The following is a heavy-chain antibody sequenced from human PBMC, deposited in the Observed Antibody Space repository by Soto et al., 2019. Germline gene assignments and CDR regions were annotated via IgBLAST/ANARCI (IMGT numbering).Heavy chain of an antibody. CDR1: GYSFTSYL. J-gene: IGHJ3*02. D-gene: IGHD3-16*01. CDR3: ARLVVEVPYDGAFDI. Sequence: GEALKISCKGSGYSFTSYLICWVRQMPGKGLEWMGIIYPGDSDTRYSPSFQGQVTTSADKSISTAYLQWSSLKASDTAMYYCARLVVEVPYDGAFDIWGQGTMVTVSS. V-gene: IGHV5-51*01. CDR2: IYPGDSDT.